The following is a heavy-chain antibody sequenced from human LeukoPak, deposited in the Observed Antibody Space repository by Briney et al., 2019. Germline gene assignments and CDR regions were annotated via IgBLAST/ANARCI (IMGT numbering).Heavy chain of an antibody. CDR1: GFTFSSYE. D-gene: IGHD3-9*01. Sequence: PGGSLRLSCAASGFTFSSYEMNWVRQAPGKGLEWVSYISSSGSTIYYADSVKGRFTISRDNAKNSLYLQMNSLRAEDTAVYYCARDGKMTGSFDYWGQGTLVTVSS. CDR2: ISSSGSTI. J-gene: IGHJ4*02. V-gene: IGHV3-48*03. CDR3: ARDGKMTGSFDY.